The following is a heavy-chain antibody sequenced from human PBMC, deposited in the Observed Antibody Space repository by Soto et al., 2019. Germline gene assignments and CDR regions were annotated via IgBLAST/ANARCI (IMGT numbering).Heavy chain of an antibody. V-gene: IGHV2-5*02. CDR3: AYSRYTGSGVDY. J-gene: IGHJ4*02. CDR1: GFSLSTSGVG. D-gene: IGHD3-10*01. CDR2: IYWDDDK. Sequence: QITLKESGPTLVKPTQTLTLTCTFSGFSLSTSGVGVGWIRQPPGKALEWLALIYWDDDKRYSPSLKSGLTITKDTSKNQVVLTMTNMDPVDTATYYCAYSRYTGSGVDYWGQGTLVTVSS.